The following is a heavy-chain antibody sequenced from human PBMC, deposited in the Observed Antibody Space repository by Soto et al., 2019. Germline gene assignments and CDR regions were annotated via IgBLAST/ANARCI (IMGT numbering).Heavy chain of an antibody. D-gene: IGHD5-12*01. CDR1: GLTFSSYA. Sequence: AGSLRVACAASGLTFSSYAMHWVRQTRGKGLEWVAVISYDVSNKYYADSVKGRFTISRDNSKNTLYLQMNSLRAEDTAVYYCAREKTIVATPYYYYGMDVWGQGPTVTVSS. CDR2: ISYDVSNK. J-gene: IGHJ6*02. V-gene: IGHV3-30-3*01. CDR3: AREKTIVATPYYYYGMDV.